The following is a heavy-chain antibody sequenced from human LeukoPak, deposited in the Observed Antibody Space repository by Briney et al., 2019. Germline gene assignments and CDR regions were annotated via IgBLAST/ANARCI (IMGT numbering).Heavy chain of an antibody. J-gene: IGHJ4*02. D-gene: IGHD3-22*01. Sequence: GASVKVSCKASGYTFTGYYMHWVRQAPGQGLEWMGWINPNSGGTNYAQKFQGRVTMTRDTSISTAYMELSRLRSDDTAVYYCARVGQRASARWLITTHWGQGTLVTVSS. CDR3: ARVGQRASARWLITTH. CDR1: GYTFTGYY. V-gene: IGHV1-2*02. CDR2: INPNSGGT.